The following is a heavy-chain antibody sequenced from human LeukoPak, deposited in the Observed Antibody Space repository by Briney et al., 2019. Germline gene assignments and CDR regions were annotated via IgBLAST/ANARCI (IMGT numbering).Heavy chain of an antibody. J-gene: IGHJ5*02. CDR2: IYNSGSI. V-gene: IGHV4-4*07. Sequence: SETLSLTCSVSGGSISGYYWSWIRQPAGKGLEWLGRIYNSGSINYNPFLKSRVTMSVDTSKNQFSLKLRSVTAADTAVYYCARDKYSNYGNWFVPWGQGTLVTVSS. D-gene: IGHD4-11*01. CDR3: ARDKYSNYGNWFVP. CDR1: GGSISGYY.